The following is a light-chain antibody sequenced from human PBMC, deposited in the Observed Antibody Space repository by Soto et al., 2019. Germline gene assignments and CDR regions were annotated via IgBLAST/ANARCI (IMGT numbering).Light chain of an antibody. CDR2: DVN. CDR3: TSWTTSTTMI. V-gene: IGLV2-14*03. J-gene: IGLJ2*01. CDR1: SCDIGAYNF. Sequence: QSALTQPPSVSGSPGQSITISCTGTSCDIGAYNFVSWYQQHPAKAPKLMLCDVNIRPSGVSNRFSGSNSGNTASLTISGLQADDDADDYCTSWTTSTTMIFGGGTKVTVL.